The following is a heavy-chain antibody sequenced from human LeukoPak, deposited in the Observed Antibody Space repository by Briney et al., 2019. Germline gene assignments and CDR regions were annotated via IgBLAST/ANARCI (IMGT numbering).Heavy chain of an antibody. J-gene: IGHJ4*02. CDR2: ISSSGSTK. CDR1: GFTFSDYY. Sequence: NSGGSLRLSCAASGFTFSDYYMSWIRQAPGRGLEWVSYISSSGSTKYYADSVKGRFTISRDNAKNSLFLQMNSLRAEHTALYYCVRSGILTGYFAYWGQGTLVTVSS. D-gene: IGHD3-9*01. CDR3: VRSGILTGYFAY. V-gene: IGHV3-11*01.